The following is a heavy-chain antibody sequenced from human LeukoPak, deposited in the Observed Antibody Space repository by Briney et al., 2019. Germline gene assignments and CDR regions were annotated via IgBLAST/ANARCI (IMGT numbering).Heavy chain of an antibody. CDR3: ARVVDTAMAFDY. D-gene: IGHD5-18*01. Sequence: LETLSPTCTVSGGSISSYYWSWIRQPPGKGLEWIGYIYYSGSTNYNPSLKSRVTISVDTSKNQFSLKLSSVTAADTAVYYCARVVDTAMAFDYWGQGTLVTVSS. CDR2: IYYSGST. J-gene: IGHJ4*02. CDR1: GGSISSYY. V-gene: IGHV4-59*01.